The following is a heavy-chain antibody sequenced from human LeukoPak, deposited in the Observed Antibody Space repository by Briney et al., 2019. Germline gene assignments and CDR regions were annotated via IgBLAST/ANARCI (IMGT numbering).Heavy chain of an antibody. CDR1: RFSFSAYP. D-gene: IGHD1-26*01. Sequence: EGSLRLSCAASRFSFSAYPMGWVRRAPGRGLEWFSGISAGGDLTFHADPVKGRFTISRDNSKNTLYLQMNSLRADDTAEYYCAKSLLTTASGTGRAFDLWGQGTMVTVSS. J-gene: IGHJ3*01. CDR2: ISAGGDLT. CDR3: AKSLLTTASGTGRAFDL. V-gene: IGHV3-23*01.